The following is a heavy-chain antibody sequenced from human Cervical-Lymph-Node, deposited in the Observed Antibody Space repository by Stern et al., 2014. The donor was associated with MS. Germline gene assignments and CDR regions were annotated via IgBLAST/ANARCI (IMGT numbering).Heavy chain of an antibody. CDR1: GASISSYY. D-gene: IGHD2-2*03. V-gene: IGHV4-59*01. J-gene: IGHJ4*02. Sequence: QVQLQESGPGLVKPSETLSLTCTVSGASISSYYWNWIRQPPGKGVEWIGYIYYTGTTNYNPSLKGRVAISLDTSKNQFSLILRSVSAADTAVYYCARKSLSMDHYFDSWGQGTLVTVSS. CDR3: ARKSLSMDHYFDS. CDR2: IYYTGTT.